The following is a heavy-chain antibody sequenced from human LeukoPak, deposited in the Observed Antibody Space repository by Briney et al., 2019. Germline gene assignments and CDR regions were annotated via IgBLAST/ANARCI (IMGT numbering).Heavy chain of an antibody. J-gene: IGHJ6*03. Sequence: KTSETLSLTCTVSGGSISSGSYYWSWIRQPAGKGLEWIGRIYTSGSTNYNPSLKSRVTISVDTSKNQFSLKLSSVTAADTAVYYCARGVVVPAAIYYYYYYMDVWGKGTTVTVSS. V-gene: IGHV4-61*02. CDR3: ARGVVVPAAIYYYYYYMDV. CDR2: IYTSGST. D-gene: IGHD2-2*02. CDR1: GGSISSGSYY.